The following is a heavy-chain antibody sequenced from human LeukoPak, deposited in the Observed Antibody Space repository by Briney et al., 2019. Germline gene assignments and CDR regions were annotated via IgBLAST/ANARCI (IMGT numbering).Heavy chain of an antibody. CDR3: ARDSTDGVIPRELHPPFDY. CDR2: ISYDGSNK. D-gene: IGHD1-7*01. CDR1: GFTFSSYA. J-gene: IGHJ4*02. V-gene: IGHV3-30-3*01. Sequence: PGRSLRLSCAASGFTFSSYAMHWVRQAPGKGLEWVAVVISYDGSNKYYADSVKGRFTISRDSSKNTLYLQMNSLRAEDTAVYYCARDSTDGVIPRELHPPFDYWGQGTLVTVSS.